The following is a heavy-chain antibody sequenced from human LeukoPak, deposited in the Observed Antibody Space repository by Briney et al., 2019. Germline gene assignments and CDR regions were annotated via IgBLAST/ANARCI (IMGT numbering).Heavy chain of an antibody. CDR2: ISYDGGNK. Sequence: PGGSLRLSCAAPGFTFSSYAMHWVRQAPGKGLEWVAVISYDGGNKYYADSVKGRFTISRDNSKNTLYLQMNSLRAEDTAVYYCAREFSSSPGTFDYGGQGTLVTVSS. D-gene: IGHD6-13*01. V-gene: IGHV3-30-3*01. CDR3: AREFSSSPGTFDY. CDR1: GFTFSSYA. J-gene: IGHJ4*02.